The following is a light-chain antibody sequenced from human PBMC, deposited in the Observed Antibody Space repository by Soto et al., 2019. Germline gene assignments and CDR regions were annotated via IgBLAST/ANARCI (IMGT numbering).Light chain of an antibody. CDR2: GAS. Sequence: EMVLTQSPGTRSLPPGEGATLSGRASQSVRGSFLAWYRRKPGQAPSLLIYGASSRATGIPDRFSGGGSGTDFTLTITRLEPEDLAVYYCQQYGSSPTFGGGTKVEIK. CDR1: QSVRGSF. CDR3: QQYGSSPT. V-gene: IGKV3-20*01. J-gene: IGKJ4*01.